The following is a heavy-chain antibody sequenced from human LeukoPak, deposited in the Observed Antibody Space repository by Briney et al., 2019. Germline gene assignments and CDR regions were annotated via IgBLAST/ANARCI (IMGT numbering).Heavy chain of an antibody. CDR1: GFTFSSYG. Sequence: GGSLRLSCAASGFTFSSYGMHWVRQAPGKGLEWVSAIVGSGGNTFYSDSVKGRFTISRDNSKNTLYLQMNSLRAEDTAVYYCAKGYSSSWYPYDAFDIWGQGTMVTVSS. CDR3: AKGYSSSWYPYDAFDI. CDR2: IVGSGGNT. D-gene: IGHD6-13*01. V-gene: IGHV3-23*01. J-gene: IGHJ3*02.